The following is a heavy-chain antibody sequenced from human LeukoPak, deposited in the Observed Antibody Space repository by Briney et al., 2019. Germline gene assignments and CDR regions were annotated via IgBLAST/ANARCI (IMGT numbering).Heavy chain of an antibody. CDR2: ISSSSSYI. V-gene: IGHV3-21*01. J-gene: IGHJ4*02. CDR3: ARAYDYVWGSYRYSFDY. D-gene: IGHD3-16*02. CDR1: GFTFSSYS. Sequence: GGSLRLSCAASGFTFSSYSMNWVRQAPGKGLEWVSSISSSSSYIYYADSVKGRLTISRDNAKNSLYLQMNSLRAEDTAVYYCARAYDYVWGSYRYSFDYWGQGTLVTVSS.